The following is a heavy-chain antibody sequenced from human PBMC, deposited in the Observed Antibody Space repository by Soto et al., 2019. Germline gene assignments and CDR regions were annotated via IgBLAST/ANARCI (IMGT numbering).Heavy chain of an antibody. D-gene: IGHD3-16*01. Sequence: PSETLSLTCTFSCVSIISGNWWTXVRQXPXKGLEYIGXXXXXXXXXXFQSFERRVAMSVDKSKNQFSLKLTSVTAADAAIYYCARLVYDTRLDYLYFDFWGQGAQVTVSS. J-gene: IGHJ4*02. CDR1: CVSIISGNW. CDR3: ARLVYDTRLDYLYFDF. CDR2: XXXXXXX. V-gene: IGHV4-4*02.